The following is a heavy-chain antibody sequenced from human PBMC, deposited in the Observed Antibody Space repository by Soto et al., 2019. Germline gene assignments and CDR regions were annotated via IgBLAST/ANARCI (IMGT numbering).Heavy chain of an antibody. CDR2: IYYSGST. D-gene: IGHD3-22*01. J-gene: IGHJ4*02. V-gene: IGHV4-30-4*01. CDR1: GGSIRSSDYY. Sequence: PSETLSLTCTVSGGSIRSSDYYWTWIRQPPGKGLEWIGYIYYSGSTNYNPSLKSRVTISVDTSRNQFSLKLSSVTAADTAVYFCARATYYSDTGDSPPLDYWGQGTLVTVSS. CDR3: ARATYYSDTGDSPPLDY.